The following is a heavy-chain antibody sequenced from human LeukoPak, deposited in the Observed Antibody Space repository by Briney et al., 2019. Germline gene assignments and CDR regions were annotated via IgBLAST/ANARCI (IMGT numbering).Heavy chain of an antibody. Sequence: SVKVSCKASGGTFSSYAISWVRQAPGQGLEWMGRIIPIFGTANYAQKFQGRVTITTDESTSTAYMELSSLRSEDTAVYYCARGDVDIVANVDYWGQGTLVTVSS. CDR3: ARGDVDIVANVDY. CDR1: GGTFSSYA. D-gene: IGHD5-12*01. CDR2: IIPIFGTA. V-gene: IGHV1-69*05. J-gene: IGHJ4*02.